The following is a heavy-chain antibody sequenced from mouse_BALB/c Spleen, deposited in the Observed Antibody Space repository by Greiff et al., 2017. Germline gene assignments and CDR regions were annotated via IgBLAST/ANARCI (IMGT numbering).Heavy chain of an antibody. CDR1: GFTFSSYG. V-gene: IGHV5-6*02. CDR2: ISSGGSYT. J-gene: IGHJ3*01. Sequence: EVMLVESGGDLVKPGGSLKLSCAASGFTFSSYGMSWVRQTPDKRLEWVATISSGGSYTYYPDSVKGRFTISRDNAKNTLYLQMSSLKSEDTAMYYCARQSLGWFAYWGQGTLVTVSA. CDR3: ARQSLGWFAY. D-gene: IGHD3-3*01.